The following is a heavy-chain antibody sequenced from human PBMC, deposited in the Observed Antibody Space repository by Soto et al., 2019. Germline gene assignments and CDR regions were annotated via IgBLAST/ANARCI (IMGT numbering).Heavy chain of an antibody. D-gene: IGHD1-26*01. V-gene: IGHV3-30*18. CDR2: ISYDGGNE. J-gene: IGHJ4*02. Sequence: QVQLVQSGGGVVQPGRSLRLSCAGSGFTFSSYGIHWVRQAPGKGLEWVALISYDGGNEKYTASVKDRFTISRDDSHNVAYLQMRSLRTEDTSMYNCAKDRYSATYPPDFDYSGQRSLVTVSS. CDR1: GFTFSSYG. CDR3: AKDRYSATYPPDFDY.